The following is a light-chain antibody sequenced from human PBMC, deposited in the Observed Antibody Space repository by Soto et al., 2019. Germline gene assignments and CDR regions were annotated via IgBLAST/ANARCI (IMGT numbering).Light chain of an antibody. CDR1: QGVSSY. CDR2: DAS. V-gene: IGKV3-11*01. CDR3: QQRSNWPA. Sequence: IVLTQSPATLSLSPGERATLSCRASQGVSSYLAWYQQKPGQAPRLLIYDASNRATGIPARFSGSGSGTDFTLTISSLEPEDFAVYYCQQRSNWPAFGGGTKV. J-gene: IGKJ4*01.